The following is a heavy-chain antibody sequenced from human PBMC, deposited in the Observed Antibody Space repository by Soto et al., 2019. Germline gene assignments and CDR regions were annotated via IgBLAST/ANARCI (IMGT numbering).Heavy chain of an antibody. CDR3: AKALAALGWFDP. CDR2: ISGSGGST. V-gene: IGHV3-23*01. CDR1: GFTFSSYA. J-gene: IGHJ5*02. D-gene: IGHD6-6*01. Sequence: AAGFTFSSYAMSWVRQAPGKGLEWVSAISGSGGSTYYADSVKGRFTISRDNSKNTLYLQMNSLRAEDTAVYYCAKALAALGWFDPWGQGTLVTVSS.